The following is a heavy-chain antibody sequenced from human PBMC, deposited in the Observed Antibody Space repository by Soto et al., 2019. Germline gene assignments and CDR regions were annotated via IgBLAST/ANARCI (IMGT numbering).Heavy chain of an antibody. CDR2: INHSGST. Sequence: QVQLQQWGAGLLKPSETLSLTCAVYGGSFSGYYWSWIRQPPGKGLEWIGEINHSGSTNYNPSLKSRVTISVDTSKNQFSRKLSSVTAADTAVYYCARGLGDSSGYSAEYFQHWGQGTLVTVSS. CDR3: ARGLGDSSGYSAEYFQH. D-gene: IGHD3-22*01. CDR1: GGSFSGYY. J-gene: IGHJ1*01. V-gene: IGHV4-34*01.